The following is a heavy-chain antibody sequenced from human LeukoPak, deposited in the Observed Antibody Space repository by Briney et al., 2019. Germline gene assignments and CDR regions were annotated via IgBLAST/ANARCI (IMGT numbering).Heavy chain of an antibody. V-gene: IGHV3-30*03. CDR3: ARAYLYCGGDCYHFDY. Sequence: PGGSLRLSCAASGFTFSSYGMHWVRQAPGKGLEWVAVISYDGSNKYYADSVKGRFTISRDNSKNTLYLQMNSLRAEDTAVYYCARAYLYCGGDCYHFDYWGQGTLVTVSS. J-gene: IGHJ4*02. CDR2: ISYDGSNK. D-gene: IGHD2-21*02. CDR1: GFTFSSYG.